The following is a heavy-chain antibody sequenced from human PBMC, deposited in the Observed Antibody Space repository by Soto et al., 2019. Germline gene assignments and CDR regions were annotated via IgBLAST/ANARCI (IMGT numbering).Heavy chain of an antibody. D-gene: IGHD3-10*01. Sequence: PGGSLRLSCAASGFTFSSYAMSWVRQAPGKGLEWVSAISGSGGSTYYADSVKGRFTISRDNSKNTLYLQMNSLRAEDTAVYYCAKDRRPWLGEIPTLYYYYGMDVWGQGTTVTVSS. V-gene: IGHV3-23*01. J-gene: IGHJ6*02. CDR1: GFTFSSYA. CDR3: AKDRRPWLGEIPTLYYYYGMDV. CDR2: ISGSGGST.